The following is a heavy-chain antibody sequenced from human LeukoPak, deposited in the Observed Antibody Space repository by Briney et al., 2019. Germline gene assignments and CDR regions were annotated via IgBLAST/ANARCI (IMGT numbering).Heavy chain of an antibody. CDR1: GGSISSSSYY. Sequence: PSETLSLTCTVSGGSISSSSYYWGWIRQPPGKGLEWIGSIYYSGSTYYNPSLKSRVTISVDTSKNQFSLKLSSVTAADTAVYYCARDSGGVGDYWGQGTLVTVSS. D-gene: IGHD3-16*01. CDR2: IYYSGST. CDR3: ARDSGGVGDY. J-gene: IGHJ4*02. V-gene: IGHV4-39*02.